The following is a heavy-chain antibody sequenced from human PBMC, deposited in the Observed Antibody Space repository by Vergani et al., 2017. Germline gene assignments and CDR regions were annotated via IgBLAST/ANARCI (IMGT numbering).Heavy chain of an antibody. V-gene: IGHV1-18*04. J-gene: IGHJ6*02. CDR2: ISAYNGNT. CDR3: ARAGVYDYVWGSYSYYGMDV. CDR1: GYTFTSYG. D-gene: IGHD3-16*01. Sequence: QVQLVQSGAEVKKPGASVKVSCKASGYTFTSYGISWVRQAPGQGLEWMGWISAYNGNTNYAQKLQGRVTMTTDTSTSTAYMELRSLRSDDTAVYYCARAGVYDYVWGSYSYYGMDVWGQGTTVTVSS.